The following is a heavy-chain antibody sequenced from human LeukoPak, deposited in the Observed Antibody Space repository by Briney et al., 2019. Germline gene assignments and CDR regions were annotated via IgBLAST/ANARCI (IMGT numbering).Heavy chain of an antibody. CDR1: GFTFSNYG. CDR2: IQYDGSNK. V-gene: IGHV3-30*02. CDR3: AKTMRLGYYMDV. J-gene: IGHJ6*03. Sequence: GGSLRLSCAASGFTFSNYGMHWVRQAPGKGLEWVAFIQYDGSNKYYADSVKGRFTISRDNSKNTLYLQMNSLRAEDTAVYYCAKTMRLGYYMDVWGKGTTVTISS. D-gene: IGHD2-2*01.